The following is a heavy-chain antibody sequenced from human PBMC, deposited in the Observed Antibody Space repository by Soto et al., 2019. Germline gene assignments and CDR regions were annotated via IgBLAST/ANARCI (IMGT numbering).Heavy chain of an antibody. CDR3: ARQRVLSTNMFIASFDP. Sequence: SETLSLTCSLSGGSINSSDHFWGWIRQTPGKGLEWIGSVYYTETTYYNPSLKSPVTISVETSRNTFSLKVNSVTAADTGIYYCARQRVLSTNMFIASFDPWGQGTLVTVSS. V-gene: IGHV4-39*01. CDR2: VYYTETT. CDR1: GGSINSSDHF. J-gene: IGHJ5*02. D-gene: IGHD3-10*02.